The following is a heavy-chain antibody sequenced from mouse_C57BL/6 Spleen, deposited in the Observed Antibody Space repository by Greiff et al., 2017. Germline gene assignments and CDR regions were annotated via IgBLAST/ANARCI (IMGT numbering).Heavy chain of an antibody. D-gene: IGHD1-1*01. J-gene: IGHJ1*03. CDR2: FYPGSGSI. CDR3: ARHEAGYYGSRGHFDV. V-gene: IGHV1-62-2*01. Sequence: VKLMESGAELVKPGASVKLSCKASGYTFTEYTIHWVKQRSGQGLEWIGWFYPGSGSIKYNEKFKDKATLTADKSSSAVYMELSRLTSEDSAVYFCARHEAGYYGSRGHFDVWGTGTTVTVSS. CDR1: GYTFTEYT.